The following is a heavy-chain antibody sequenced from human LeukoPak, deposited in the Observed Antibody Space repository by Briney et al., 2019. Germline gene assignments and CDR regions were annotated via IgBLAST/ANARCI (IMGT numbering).Heavy chain of an antibody. D-gene: IGHD6-6*01. V-gene: IGHV4-4*07. J-gene: IGHJ4*02. Sequence: NSSETLSLTCTVSGGSIRTYYWRWIRQPAGKALEWIGRIHTSGSTDYNPSLESRVSMSVDTSKNQFSLKLRSVTAADTAVYYCAREGSMTARPFVSIDYWGQGTLVTVSS. CDR2: IHTSGST. CDR1: GGSIRTYY. CDR3: AREGSMTARPFVSIDY.